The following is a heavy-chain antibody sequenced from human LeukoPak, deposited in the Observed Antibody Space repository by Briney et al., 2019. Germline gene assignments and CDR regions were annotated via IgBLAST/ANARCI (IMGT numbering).Heavy chain of an antibody. J-gene: IGHJ4*02. V-gene: IGHV3-74*01. CDR3: AAVGATETHFDY. D-gene: IGHD1-26*01. CDR1: GFTFSGYW. CDR2: INTDGSSI. Sequence: GGSLRLSCAASGFTFSGYWMHWVRQALGKGLVWVSRINTDGSSISYADSVKGRFTISRDNAKNTLYLQMNSLRAEDTAVYYCAAVGATETHFDYWGQGTLVTVSS.